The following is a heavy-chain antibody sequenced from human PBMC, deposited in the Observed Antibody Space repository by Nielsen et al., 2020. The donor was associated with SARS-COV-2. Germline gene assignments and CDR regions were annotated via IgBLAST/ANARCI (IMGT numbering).Heavy chain of an antibody. V-gene: IGHV1-8*01. Sequence: ASVKVSCKASGYAFSSYEINWVRQATGQGLEWLGRMNLNTGDTDYAQKLQGRITLTMDTSISTAYVELSSLRSEDTAVYYCARAGFGELLNDYWGQGTLVTVSS. CDR1: GYAFSSYE. D-gene: IGHD3-10*01. J-gene: IGHJ4*02. CDR3: ARAGFGELLNDY. CDR2: MNLNTGDT.